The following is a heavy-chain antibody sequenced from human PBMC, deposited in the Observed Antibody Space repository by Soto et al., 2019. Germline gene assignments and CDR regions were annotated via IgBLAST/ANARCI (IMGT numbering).Heavy chain of an antibody. J-gene: IGHJ3*02. Sequence: GASVKVSCKASGYTFTSYAMHWVRQAPGQRLEWMGWINAGNGNTKYSQKIQGRVTITRDTSASTAYMELSSLRSEDTAVYYCARDDCSGGSCYSHDAFDIWGQGTMVTVSS. CDR3: ARDDCSGGSCYSHDAFDI. CDR1: GYTFTSYA. V-gene: IGHV1-3*01. D-gene: IGHD2-15*01. CDR2: INAGNGNT.